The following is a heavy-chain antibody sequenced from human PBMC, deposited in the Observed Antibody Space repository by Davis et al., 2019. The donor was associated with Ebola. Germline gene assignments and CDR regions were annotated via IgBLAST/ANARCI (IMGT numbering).Heavy chain of an antibody. V-gene: IGHV3-21*01. CDR2: IISSSHYI. Sequence: GESLKISCAASGFTFEDYAMHWVRQAPGKGLEWVSSIISSSHYIYYADSVKGRFTISRDNAKNSLYLQMDSLRAEDTAVYYCARDRGYCSDGRCYLEFDPWGQGTLVTVSS. CDR1: GFTFEDYA. D-gene: IGHD2-15*01. J-gene: IGHJ5*02. CDR3: ARDRGYCSDGRCYLEFDP.